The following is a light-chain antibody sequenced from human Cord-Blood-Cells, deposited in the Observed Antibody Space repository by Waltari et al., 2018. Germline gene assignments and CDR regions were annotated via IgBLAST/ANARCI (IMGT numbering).Light chain of an antibody. CDR3: QQYNNWPPLT. CDR1: QSVSSN. Sequence: IVMTQSTATLSVSPGDRATLPCSARQSVSSNLAWYHQKPGQAPSILIYGASTSATGIPAMFIGGGCETEFTLTISSLQSEDFSVYYCQQYNNWPPLTFGGGTKVEIK. V-gene: IGKV3-15*01. CDR2: GAS. J-gene: IGKJ4*01.